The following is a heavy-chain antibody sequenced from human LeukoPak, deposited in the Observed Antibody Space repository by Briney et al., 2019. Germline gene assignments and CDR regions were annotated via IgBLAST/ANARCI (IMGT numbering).Heavy chain of an antibody. V-gene: IGHV4-59*12. J-gene: IGHJ6*02. CDR2: IYSSGGT. CDR3: ARGGNDYVWGSYRYYYYGMDV. D-gene: IGHD3-16*02. CDR1: GGSLSGYY. Sequence: SETLSLTCTVSGGSLSGYYWSWIRRPPGKGLEWIGYIYSSGGTSYNPSLESRVTMSLDTSKNQQFSLKLSSVTAADTAVYYCARGGNDYVWGSYRYYYYGMDVWGQGTTVTVSS.